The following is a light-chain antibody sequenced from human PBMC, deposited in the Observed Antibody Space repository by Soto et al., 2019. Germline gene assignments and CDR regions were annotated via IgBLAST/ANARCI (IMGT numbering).Light chain of an antibody. V-gene: IGKV3-20*01. CDR1: QSVTSSY. J-gene: IGKJ1*01. Sequence: EIVLTQSPGTLSLSPGERATLSCRASQSVTSSYLARYQQKPGQAPKLLIYGASSRATGIPDRFSGSGSGTDFTLTISRLEPEDFAVYYCQQYGSTPVTFGQGTKVEI. CDR2: GAS. CDR3: QQYGSTPVT.